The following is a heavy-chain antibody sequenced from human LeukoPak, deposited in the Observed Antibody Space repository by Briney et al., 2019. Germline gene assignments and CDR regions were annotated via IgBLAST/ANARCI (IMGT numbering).Heavy chain of an antibody. CDR2: INPNSGGT. CDR3: ARAGYSSSWRPYYFDS. CDR1: GYTFTGYY. D-gene: IGHD6-13*01. J-gene: IGHJ4*02. V-gene: IGHV1-2*04. Sequence: ASVKASCKASGYTFTGYYMHWVRQAPGQGLEWMGWINPNSGGTNYAQKFQGWVTLTRDTPNSTVYMELSSLKSDATAAYFCARAGYSSSWRPYYFDSWGQGTLVSVSS.